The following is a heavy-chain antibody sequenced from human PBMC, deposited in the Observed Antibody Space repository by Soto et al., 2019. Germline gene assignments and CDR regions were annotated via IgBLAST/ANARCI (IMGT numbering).Heavy chain of an antibody. V-gene: IGHV3-66*01. D-gene: IGHD3-16*01. Sequence: GGPLRLSCTASGFTVSNNYMTWVRQAPGKGLDWVAVIYNDGTTYYGDSVKGRLTISRDNSKNTLYLQMNSLRAEDTAVYFCARILRGIDYWGQGVLVTVSS. CDR3: ARILRGIDY. CDR2: IYNDGTT. J-gene: IGHJ4*02. CDR1: GFTVSNNY.